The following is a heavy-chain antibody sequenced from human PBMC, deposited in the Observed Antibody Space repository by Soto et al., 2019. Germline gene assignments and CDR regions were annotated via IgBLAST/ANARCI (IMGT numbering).Heavy chain of an antibody. Sequence: GGSLRLSCAASGFTFSSYGMHWVRQAPGKGLEWVAVIWYDGSNKYYADSVKGRFTISRDNSKNTLYLQMNSLRAEDTAVYYCARDRQSYGDYGMDVWGQGTTVTVSS. J-gene: IGHJ6*02. CDR2: IWYDGSNK. D-gene: IGHD4-17*01. CDR1: GFTFSSYG. V-gene: IGHV3-33*01. CDR3: ARDRQSYGDYGMDV.